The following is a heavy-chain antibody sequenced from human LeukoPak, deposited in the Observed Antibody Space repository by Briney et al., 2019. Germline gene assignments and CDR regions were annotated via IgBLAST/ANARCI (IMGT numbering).Heavy chain of an antibody. Sequence: PSQTLSLTCTVSGGSISSGGYYWSWIRQHPGKGLEWIGYIYYSGSTYYNPSLKSRVTISVDTSKNQFSLKLSSVTAADTAVYYCARGGLVRGVIIPNWFDPWGQGTLVTVSS. V-gene: IGHV4-31*03. CDR2: IYYSGST. J-gene: IGHJ5*02. CDR3: ARGGLVRGVIIPNWFDP. CDR1: GGSISSGGYY. D-gene: IGHD3-10*01.